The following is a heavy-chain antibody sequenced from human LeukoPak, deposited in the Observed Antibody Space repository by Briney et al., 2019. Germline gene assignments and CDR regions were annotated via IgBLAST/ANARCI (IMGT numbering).Heavy chain of an antibody. CDR2: ISWNSGSI. V-gene: IGHV3-9*01. J-gene: IGHJ2*01. D-gene: IGHD2-2*02. CDR3: AKCDGDQLLYPAGGFDL. CDR1: GFTFDDYA. Sequence: GGSLRLSCAASGFTFDDYAMHWVRQAPGKGLEWVSGISWNSGSIGYADSVKGRFTISRDNSKNTLYLQMNSLRAEDTAVYYCAKCDGDQLLYPAGGFDLWGRGTLVTVSS.